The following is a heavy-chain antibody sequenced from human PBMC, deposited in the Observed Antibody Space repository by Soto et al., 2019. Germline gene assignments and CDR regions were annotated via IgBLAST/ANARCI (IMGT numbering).Heavy chain of an antibody. J-gene: IGHJ6*03. CDR3: AKDRRNVLLLGLLSYMDV. D-gene: IGHD1-7*01. V-gene: IGHV3-23*01. CDR1: GFTFSSYA. Sequence: GGSLRLSCAASGFTFSSYAMSWVRQAPGKGLEWVSAISGSGGSTYYADSVKGRFTISRDNSKNTLYLQMNSLRAEDTAVYYCAKDRRNVLLLGLLSYMDVWGKGTTVTVSS. CDR2: ISGSGGST.